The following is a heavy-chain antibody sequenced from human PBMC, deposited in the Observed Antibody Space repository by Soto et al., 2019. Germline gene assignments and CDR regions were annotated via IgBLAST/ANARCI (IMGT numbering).Heavy chain of an antibody. Sequence: PSETLSLTCTVSGGSISSGDYYWSWIRQPPGKGLEWIGYIYYSGTTYYNPSLKSRVTISVDTSKNQFSLKLSSVTAADTAVYYCARDQDIVLVPAALRPYYYGMDVWGQGTTVTVSS. CDR2: IYYSGTT. CDR1: GGSISSGDYY. J-gene: IGHJ6*02. D-gene: IGHD2-2*01. CDR3: ARDQDIVLVPAALRPYYYGMDV. V-gene: IGHV4-30-4*01.